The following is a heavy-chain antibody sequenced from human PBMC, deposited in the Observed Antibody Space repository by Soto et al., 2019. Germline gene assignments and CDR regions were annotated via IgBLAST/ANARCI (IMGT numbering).Heavy chain of an antibody. CDR3: AGAGGLVPFDY. J-gene: IGHJ4*02. V-gene: IGHV3-48*01. CDR1: GFTFRSDS. D-gene: IGHD6-19*01. CDR2: ISSGSSTI. Sequence: EVQLVESGGGLVQPGGSLRLSCAASGFTFRSDSMNWVRQSPGKGLEWVSYISSGSSTIYYADSVKGRFTISRDNAKNSLYLQMNSLRADDTAVYYWAGAGGLVPFDYWGQGTLVTVSS.